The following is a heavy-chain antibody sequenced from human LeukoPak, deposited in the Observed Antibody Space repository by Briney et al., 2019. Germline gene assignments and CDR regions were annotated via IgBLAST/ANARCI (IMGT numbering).Heavy chain of an antibody. J-gene: IGHJ4*02. CDR2: IYPGDSDT. V-gene: IGHV5-51*01. D-gene: IGHD2-21*02. CDR3: ARRPSCGGDCYYFDY. Sequence: GESLKISCKASGYSFTTYWIGWVRQMPGKGLEWMGIIYPGDSDTRYSPSFQGQVTISADKSISTAYLQWSSLKASDTAVYYCARRPSCGGDCYYFDYWGQGTLVTVSS. CDR1: GYSFTTYW.